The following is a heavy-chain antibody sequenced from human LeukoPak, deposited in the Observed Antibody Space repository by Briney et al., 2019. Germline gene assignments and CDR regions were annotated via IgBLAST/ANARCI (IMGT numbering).Heavy chain of an antibody. D-gene: IGHD1-26*01. CDR1: GGSISSSSYY. CDR3: VRDRELTY. Sequence: SETLSLTCTVSGGSISSSSYYWGWIRQPPGKGLEWIGYIYYSGSTYYNPSLKSRVTISVDTSKNQFSLKLSSVTAADTAVYYCVRDRELTYWSQGTLVTVSS. J-gene: IGHJ4*02. V-gene: IGHV4-31*03. CDR2: IYYSGST.